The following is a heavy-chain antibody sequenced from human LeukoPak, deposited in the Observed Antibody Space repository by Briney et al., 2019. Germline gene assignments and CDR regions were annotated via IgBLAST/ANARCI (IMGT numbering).Heavy chain of an antibody. D-gene: IGHD3-22*01. CDR3: ARIGPYYYDSSGYYYVADY. CDR2: INPNSGGT. J-gene: IGHJ4*02. CDR1: GYTFTGYY. Sequence: GASVKVSCKASGYTFTGYYMHWVRQAPGQGLEWMGRINPNSGGTNYAQKFQGRVTMTRDTSISTAYMELSRLRSDDTAVYYCARIGPYYYDSSGYYYVADYWGQGTPVTVFS. V-gene: IGHV1-2*06.